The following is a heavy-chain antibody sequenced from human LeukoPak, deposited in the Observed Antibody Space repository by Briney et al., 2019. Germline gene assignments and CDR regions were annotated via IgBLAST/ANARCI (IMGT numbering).Heavy chain of an antibody. D-gene: IGHD3-22*01. CDR1: GGTFSSYA. Sequence: GSSVKVSCEASGGTFSSYAISWVRQAPGQGLEWMGGIIPIFGTANYAQKFQGRVTITTDESTSTAYMELSSLRSEDTAVYYCARDSTMIDAFDIWGQGTMVTVSS. J-gene: IGHJ3*02. CDR2: IIPIFGTA. V-gene: IGHV1-69*05. CDR3: ARDSTMIDAFDI.